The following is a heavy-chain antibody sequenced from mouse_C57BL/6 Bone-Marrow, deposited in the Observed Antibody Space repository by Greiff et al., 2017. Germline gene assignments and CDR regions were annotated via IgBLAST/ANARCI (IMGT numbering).Heavy chain of an antibody. Sequence: VQLQQPGAELVKPGASVKMSCKASGYTFTSYWITWVKQRPGQGLEWIGDIYPGSGSTNYNEKFKGKATLTVDTSSSTAYMQLSSLTSEDSAVYYCARVRAGASEFAYWGQGTLVTVSA. CDR3: ARVRAGASEFAY. V-gene: IGHV1-55*01. D-gene: IGHD4-1*01. CDR2: IYPGSGST. CDR1: GYTFTSYW. J-gene: IGHJ3*01.